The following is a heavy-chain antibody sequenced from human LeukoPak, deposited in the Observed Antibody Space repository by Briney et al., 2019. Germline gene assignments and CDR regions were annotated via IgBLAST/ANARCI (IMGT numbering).Heavy chain of an antibody. Sequence: PWGALRLSCAASGVTLSSYAMSWVRQGPGKGLEWVSAISGSGGSTYYADSVKGRFTISRDNSKNTLYLQMNSLRAEDTAVYYCAKGGRGYFDYWGQGTLVTASS. CDR2: ISGSGGST. CDR3: AKGGRGYFDY. CDR1: GVTLSSYA. V-gene: IGHV3-23*01. J-gene: IGHJ4*02.